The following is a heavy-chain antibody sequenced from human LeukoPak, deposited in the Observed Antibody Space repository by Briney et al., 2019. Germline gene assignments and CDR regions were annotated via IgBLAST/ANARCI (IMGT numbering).Heavy chain of an antibody. CDR2: IWFDKNQ. CDR3: ARDRHCVNGVCHSPPGMDV. D-gene: IGHD2-8*01. CDR1: GFILNDYG. Sequence: GGSLRLSCAASGFILNDYGMHWVRQAPGKGLEWVADIWFDKNQHFADPVKGRFAISRDNSKNTVYLQINSLRAEDTAVYYCARDRHCVNGVCHSPPGMDVWGQGTTVTVSS. J-gene: IGHJ6*02. V-gene: IGHV3-33*01.